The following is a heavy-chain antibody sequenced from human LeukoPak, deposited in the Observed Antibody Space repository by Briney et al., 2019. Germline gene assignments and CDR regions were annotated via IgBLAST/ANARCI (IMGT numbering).Heavy chain of an antibody. CDR3: AHRRSSGPPLRSYDP. V-gene: IGHV2-5*02. CDR1: GFSLSTSGLG. J-gene: IGHJ5*02. Sequence: PGPTLVKPTQTLTLTCTFSGFSLSTSGLGVGWIRQPPGNTLEWLALICWDDDKRYSPSLKSRLTITKDTSKNQVVLTMTNMDPVDTATYSGAHRRSSGPPLRSYDPWGQETLVTVSS. CDR2: ICWDDDK. D-gene: IGHD6-19*01.